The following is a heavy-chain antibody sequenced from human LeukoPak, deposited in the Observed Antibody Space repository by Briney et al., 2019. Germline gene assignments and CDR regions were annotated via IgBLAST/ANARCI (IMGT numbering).Heavy chain of an antibody. CDR1: GYTFTGYY. J-gene: IGHJ6*02. CDR2: INPNSGDT. V-gene: IGHV1-2*06. D-gene: IGHD1-14*01. Sequence: GASVKVSCKASGYTFTGYYMHWVRQAPGQGPEWMGRINPNSGDTNYAQKFQGRVTMTRDTSISTAYMELSSLISDDTAVYYCAREFNPFYYYGMDVWGQGTTVTVSS. CDR3: AREFNPFYYYGMDV.